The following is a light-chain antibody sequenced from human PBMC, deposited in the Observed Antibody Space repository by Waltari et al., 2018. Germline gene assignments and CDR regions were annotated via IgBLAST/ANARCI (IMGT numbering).Light chain of an antibody. CDR2: DVS. J-gene: IGLJ2*01. Sequence: QSALTQPASVSGSPGPSITLSCTGTTSDVGGYNYVSWYQQHPGKAPKPMIYDVSKRPSGVSNRFSGSKSGNTASLTISGLQAEDEADYYCSSYTSSSVVFGGGTKLTVL. CDR3: SSYTSSSVV. V-gene: IGLV2-14*01. CDR1: TSDVGGYNY.